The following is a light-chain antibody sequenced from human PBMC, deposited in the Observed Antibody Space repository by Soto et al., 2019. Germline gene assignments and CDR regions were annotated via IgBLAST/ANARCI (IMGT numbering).Light chain of an antibody. CDR3: SSYTTSRTYV. Sequence: QSVLTQPASVSGSPGQSITISCTGTSSDVGNYKYVSWYQQHPGKAPKLLIYEVSNRASGVSNRFSGSKSGNTASLTISGLQAEDEADYYCSSYTTSRTYVFGTGTKVTVL. V-gene: IGLV2-14*01. CDR2: EVS. J-gene: IGLJ1*01. CDR1: SSDVGNYKY.